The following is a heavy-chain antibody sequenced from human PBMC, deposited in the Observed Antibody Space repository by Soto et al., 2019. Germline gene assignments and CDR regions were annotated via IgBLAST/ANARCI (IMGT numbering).Heavy chain of an antibody. CDR2: INAGNGNT. J-gene: IGHJ4*02. D-gene: IGHD6-19*01. CDR3: ARPGIAVAAFDY. Sequence: ASVKVSCKASGYTFTNYAMHWVRQAPGQRLEWMGWINAGNGNTKYSQKFQGRVTITRDTSASTAYMELSSLRSEDTAVYYCARPGIAVAAFDYWGQGTLVTVSS. CDR1: GYTFTNYA. V-gene: IGHV1-3*01.